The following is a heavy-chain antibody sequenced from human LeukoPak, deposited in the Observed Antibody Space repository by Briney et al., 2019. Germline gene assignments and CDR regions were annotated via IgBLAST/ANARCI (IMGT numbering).Heavy chain of an antibody. CDR3: ARGLRFLEWPFYAFDI. V-gene: IGHV4-39*06. CDR2: IYYSGST. CDR1: GGSITSTTHY. J-gene: IGHJ3*02. Sequence: SETLSLTCTVSGGSITSTTHYWGWIRQSPEKGLEWIGSIYYSGSTYYNPSLKSRVTISVDTSKNQFTLTVSSVTAADTAVYYCARGLRFLEWPFYAFDIWGQGTMVTVSS. D-gene: IGHD3-3*01.